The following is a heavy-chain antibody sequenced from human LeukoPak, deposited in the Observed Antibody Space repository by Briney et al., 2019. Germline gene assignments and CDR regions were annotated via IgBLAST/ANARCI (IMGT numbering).Heavy chain of an antibody. D-gene: IGHD6-13*01. CDR3: ARKAWSRLAGYYYYYMDV. J-gene: IGHJ6*03. V-gene: IGHV1-69*06. Sequence: SVKVSCKASGGTFSSYAISWVRQAPGQGLEWMGGIIPIFGTANYAQKFQGRVTITADKSTSTDYLELSSLRSEDTAVYYCARKAWSRLAGYYYYYMDVWGKGTTVTVSS. CDR1: GGTFSSYA. CDR2: IIPIFGTA.